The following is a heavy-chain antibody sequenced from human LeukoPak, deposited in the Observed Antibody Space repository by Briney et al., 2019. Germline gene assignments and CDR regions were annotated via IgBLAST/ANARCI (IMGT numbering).Heavy chain of an antibody. J-gene: IGHJ6*03. CDR2: MNPDSGNT. V-gene: IGHV1-8*03. Sequence: ASVKVSCKASGYTFTNYDINWVRQATGQGLEWMGWMNPDSGNTGYAQKFQGRVTITRNTSISTAYMELSSLRSEDTAVYYCARVAARRLRYYYYYMDVWGKGTTVTVSS. D-gene: IGHD6-6*01. CDR3: ARVAARRLRYYYYYMDV. CDR1: GYTFTNYD.